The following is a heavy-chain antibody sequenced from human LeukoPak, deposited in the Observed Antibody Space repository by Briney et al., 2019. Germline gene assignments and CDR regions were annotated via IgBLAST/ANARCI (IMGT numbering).Heavy chain of an antibody. CDR3: ARLPPGYCSGGSCYRWFDP. CDR1: GGSISSYY. D-gene: IGHD2-15*01. CDR2: IYYSGST. V-gene: IGHV4-59*08. J-gene: IGHJ5*02. Sequence: SETLSLTCTVSGGSISSYYWSWIRQPPGKGLEWIGYIYYSGSTNYNPSLKSQVTISVDTSKNQFSLKLSSVTAADTAVYYCARLPPGYCSGGSCYRWFDPWGQGTLVTVSS.